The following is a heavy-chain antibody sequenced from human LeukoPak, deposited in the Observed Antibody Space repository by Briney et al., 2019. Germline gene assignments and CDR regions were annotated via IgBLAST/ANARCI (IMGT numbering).Heavy chain of an antibody. CDR1: GYTFTTYA. V-gene: IGHV7-4-1*02. J-gene: IGHJ5*01. CDR2: INTNTGNP. D-gene: IGHD3-16*02. CDR3: ARAYQPLGGLSFPDS. Sequence: EASVKVSSMASGYTFTTYAMNWVRQAPGQGLEWMGWINTNTGNPAYAQGFTGRFVFSLDTSVSTAYLQISSLKAEDTAVYYCARAYQPLGGLSFPDSWGQGTLVTVSS.